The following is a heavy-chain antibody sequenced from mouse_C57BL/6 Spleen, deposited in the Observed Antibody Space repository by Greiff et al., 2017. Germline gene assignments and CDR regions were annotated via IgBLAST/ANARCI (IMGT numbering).Heavy chain of an antibody. CDR1: CYPFSNYW. CDR3: ARWYYGSQYFDV. V-gene: IGHV1-7*01. D-gene: IGHD1-1*01. CDR2: INPSSGYT. Sequence: VPLPQAGAELAKPGASVKLSCKASCYPFSNYWVPWVKQKPGQGLGWIGYINPSSGYTKYNQKFKDKATLTADKSSSTAYMQLSSLTYEDSAVYYCARWYYGSQYFDVWGTGTTVTVSS. J-gene: IGHJ1*03.